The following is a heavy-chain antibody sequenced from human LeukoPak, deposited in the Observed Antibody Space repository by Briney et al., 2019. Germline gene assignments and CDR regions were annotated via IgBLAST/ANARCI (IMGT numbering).Heavy chain of an antibody. J-gene: IGHJ6*02. V-gene: IGHV3-43*02. CDR1: GFTFDDYA. Sequence: GGSLRLSCAASGFTFDDYAMHWVRQAPGKGLEWVSLISGDGGSTYYADSVKGRFTISRDNSKNSLYLQMNSLRTEDTALYYCAKDHYSSSWYNYYYYYGMDVWGQGTTVTVSS. CDR3: AKDHYSSSWYNYYYYYGMDV. D-gene: IGHD6-13*01. CDR2: ISGDGGST.